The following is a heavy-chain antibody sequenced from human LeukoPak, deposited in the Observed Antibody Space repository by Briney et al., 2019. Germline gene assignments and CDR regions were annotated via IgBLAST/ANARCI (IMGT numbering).Heavy chain of an antibody. J-gene: IGHJ4*02. Sequence: GGSLRLSCAASGFTFSNYAMRWVRQAPGKGLEWVSAISGNGGRTYYADSVKGRFTISRDNSKNTLYLQMNSLRAEDTAVYYCAKPRNALTPFDYWGQGTLVTVSS. CDR1: GFTFSNYA. V-gene: IGHV3-23*01. CDR2: ISGNGGRT. CDR3: AKPRNALTPFDY.